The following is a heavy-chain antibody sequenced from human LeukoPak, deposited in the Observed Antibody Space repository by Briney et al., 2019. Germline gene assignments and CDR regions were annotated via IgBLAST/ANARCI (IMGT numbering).Heavy chain of an antibody. V-gene: IGHV3-30-3*01. J-gene: IGHJ4*02. CDR1: GFTFSSYA. Sequence: PGRSLRLSCAASGFTFSSYALHWVRQAPGKGLEWVAVLSYDGSNKYYADSVKGRFTISRDNAKNTLYLQMNSLRVEDTAVYYCARGRPHGNDYWGQGTLVTVSS. CDR3: ARGRPHGNDY. CDR2: LSYDGSNK. D-gene: IGHD4-23*01.